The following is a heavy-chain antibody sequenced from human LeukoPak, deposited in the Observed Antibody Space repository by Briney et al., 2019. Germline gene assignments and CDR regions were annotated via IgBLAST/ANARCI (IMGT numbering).Heavy chain of an antibody. CDR2: ISSSSSSYI. D-gene: IGHD1-26*01. CDR1: GFTFSSYS. J-gene: IGHJ4*02. V-gene: IGHV3-21*01. CDR3: ARDGGEWEPNSYYFDY. Sequence: GGSLRLSCAASGFTFSSYSMNWVRQAPGKGLEWVSSISSSSSSYIYYADSVKGRFTISRDNAKNSLYLQMNSLRAEDTAVYYCARDGGEWEPNSYYFDYWGQGTLVTVSS.